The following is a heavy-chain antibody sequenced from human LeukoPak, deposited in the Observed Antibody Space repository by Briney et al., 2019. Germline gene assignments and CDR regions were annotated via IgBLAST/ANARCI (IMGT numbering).Heavy chain of an antibody. CDR1: GGSISSGGYY. Sequence: SQTLSLTCTVSGGSISSGGYYWSWIRQPPGKGLEWIGYIYHSGSTYYNPSLKSRVTISVDRSKNQFSLKLSSVTAADTAVYYCVGLGTMTVGLGYWGQGTLVTVSS. CDR3: VGLGTMTVGLGY. D-gene: IGHD3-22*01. CDR2: IYHSGST. J-gene: IGHJ4*02. V-gene: IGHV4-30-2*01.